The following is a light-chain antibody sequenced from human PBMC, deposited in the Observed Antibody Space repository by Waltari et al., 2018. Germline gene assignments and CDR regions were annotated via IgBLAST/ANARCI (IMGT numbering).Light chain of an antibody. V-gene: IGLV3-1*01. J-gene: IGLJ2*01. CDR1: KLGDKS. CDR2: QDS. CDR3: QAWDSRTVI. Sequence: SYEVTQPPSLSVSPGQTATITCSGDKLGDKSICWYQQRPGQSPVMVIYQDSKRPSGIPERFSGSTSGNTATLTISGTQALDEADYYCQAWDSRTVIFGGGTKLTVL.